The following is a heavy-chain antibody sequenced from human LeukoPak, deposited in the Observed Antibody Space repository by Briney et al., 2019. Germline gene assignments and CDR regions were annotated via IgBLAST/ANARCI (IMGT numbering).Heavy chain of an antibody. V-gene: IGHV4-4*07. D-gene: IGHD6-6*01. J-gene: IGHJ2*01. CDR1: GGSISSYY. Sequence: LPETLSLTCTVSGGSISSYYWSWIRQPAGKGLEWIGRIYTSGSTNYNPSLKSRVTMSVDTSKNQFSLKLSSVTAADTAVYYCARDPSVRPCQYWYFDLWGRGTLVTVSS. CDR2: IYTSGST. CDR3: ARDPSVRPCQYWYFDL.